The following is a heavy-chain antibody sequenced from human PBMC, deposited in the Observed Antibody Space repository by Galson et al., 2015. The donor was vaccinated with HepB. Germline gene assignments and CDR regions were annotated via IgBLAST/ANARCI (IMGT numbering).Heavy chain of an antibody. J-gene: IGHJ3*02. CDR2: ISSSSSYI. CDR1: GFTFSSYS. V-gene: IGHV3-21*01. Sequence: SLRLSCAASGFTFSSYSMNWVRQAPGKGLEWVSSISSSSSYIYYADSVKGRFTISGDNAKNSLYLQMNSLRAEDTAVYYCARDGPGGYGDYLDAFDIWGQGTMVTVSS. D-gene: IGHD4-17*01. CDR3: ARDGPGGYGDYLDAFDI.